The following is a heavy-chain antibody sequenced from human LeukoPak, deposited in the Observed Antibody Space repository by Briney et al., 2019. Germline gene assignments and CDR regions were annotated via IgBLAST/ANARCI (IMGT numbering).Heavy chain of an antibody. Sequence: SETLSLTCTVSGASISSTLYYWGWIRQPPGKGLEWIGSVFYSGDTFYNPSLKGRVTISVDRSKSQFSLKVTAVTAADTAVYYCASSRDTYYYGSGSQPYDFWGQGTLVTVSS. J-gene: IGHJ4*02. CDR3: ASSRDTYYYGSGSQPYDF. D-gene: IGHD3-10*01. V-gene: IGHV4-39*01. CDR2: VFYSGDT. CDR1: GASISSTLYY.